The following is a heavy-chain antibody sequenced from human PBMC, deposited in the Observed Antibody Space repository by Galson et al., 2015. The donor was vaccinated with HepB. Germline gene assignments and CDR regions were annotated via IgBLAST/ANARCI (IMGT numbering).Heavy chain of an antibody. J-gene: IGHJ4*02. V-gene: IGHV3-21*01. Sequence: SLRLSCAASGFTFSSYNMNWVRQAPGKGLEWVSSISSSSSYIYYVESLKGRFTMSRDNAKNSLYLQMNSLRAEDTAVYYCARAHGYSDYEGWGVDYWGQGTLVTVSS. CDR1: GFTFSSYN. CDR2: ISSSSSYI. D-gene: IGHD5-12*01. CDR3: ARAHGYSDYEGWGVDY.